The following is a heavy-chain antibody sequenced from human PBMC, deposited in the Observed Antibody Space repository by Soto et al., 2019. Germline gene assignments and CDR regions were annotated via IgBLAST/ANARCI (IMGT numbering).Heavy chain of an antibody. CDR1: GFTFSSYA. Sequence: GGSLRLSCAASGFTFSSYAMSWVRQAPGKGLEWVSAISGSGGSTYYADSVKGRFTISRDNSKNTLYLQMNSLRAEDTAVYYCTTPVGSYDILTGHISYYYYYYMDVWGKGTTVTVSS. D-gene: IGHD3-9*01. CDR2: ISGSGGST. CDR3: TTPVGSYDILTGHISYYYYYYMDV. V-gene: IGHV3-23*01. J-gene: IGHJ6*03.